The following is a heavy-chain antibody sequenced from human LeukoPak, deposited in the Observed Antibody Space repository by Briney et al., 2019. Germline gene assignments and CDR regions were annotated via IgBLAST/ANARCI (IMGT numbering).Heavy chain of an antibody. V-gene: IGHV3-15*01. J-gene: IGHJ4*02. CDR2: IKSKTDGGTT. D-gene: IGHD6-13*01. CDR3: TTDRIVAVGPQFDY. CDR1: GFTFNNAW. Sequence: GGSLRLSCAASGFTFNNAWMSWVRQAPGKGLGWVARIKSKTDGGTTDYAAPVKGRFTVSRDDSKSTLYLQMNSLKAEDTAMYYCTTDRIVAVGPQFDYWGQGTLVTVSS.